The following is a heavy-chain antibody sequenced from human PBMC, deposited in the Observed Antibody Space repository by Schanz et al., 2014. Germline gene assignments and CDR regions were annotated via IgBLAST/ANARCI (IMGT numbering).Heavy chain of an antibody. V-gene: IGHV3-30-3*01. CDR2: ISYDGRNK. J-gene: IGHJ4*02. D-gene: IGHD3-22*01. Sequence: VQLVESGGGVVQPGRSLRLSCAASGFTFSSYAMHWVRQAPGKGLEWVAVISYDGRNKYYADSVKGRFTISRDNSKNTLYLQMNSLRAEDTAVYYCAKDPSHGDYDYYFDYWGQGTLVTVSS. CDR1: GFTFSSYA. CDR3: AKDPSHGDYDYYFDY.